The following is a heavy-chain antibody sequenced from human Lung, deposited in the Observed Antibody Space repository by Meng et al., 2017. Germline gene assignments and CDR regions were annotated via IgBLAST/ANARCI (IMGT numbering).Heavy chain of an antibody. D-gene: IGHD4-17*01. V-gene: IGHV3-74*01. CDR2: ITGDGSST. J-gene: IGHJ4*02. Sequence: VQVVESRGGLVQPGGSLRLSCAASGFTFSTHWMHWVRQAPGKGLEWVSRITGDGSSTIYADSVQGRFTMSRDNAKNTLSLQMNSLRAEDTAVYYCARGGVTTDDWGQGTLVTVSS. CDR3: ARGGVTTDD. CDR1: GFTFSTHW.